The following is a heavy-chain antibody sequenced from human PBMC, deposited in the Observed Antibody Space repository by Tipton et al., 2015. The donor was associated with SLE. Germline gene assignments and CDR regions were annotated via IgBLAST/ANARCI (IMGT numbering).Heavy chain of an antibody. CDR2: IYTSGST. J-gene: IGHJ4*02. D-gene: IGHD1-26*01. Sequence: TLSLTCTVSGGSISSYYWSWIRQPAGKGLEWIGRIYTSGSTNYNPSLKSRITMSVDTSQNRFSLQVTSVTAADTAVYYCAREAGSSRYCDYWGPEILVAVSS. CDR1: GGSISSYY. V-gene: IGHV4-4*07. CDR3: AREAGSSRYCDY.